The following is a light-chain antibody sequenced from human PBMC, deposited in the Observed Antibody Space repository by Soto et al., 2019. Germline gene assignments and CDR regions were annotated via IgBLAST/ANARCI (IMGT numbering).Light chain of an antibody. V-gene: IGLV2-14*01. CDR1: NSDVGGYNY. Sequence: QSALTQPASVSGSPGQSITISCTGTNSDVGGYNYVSWYQQHPGKAPKLMIYEVSNRPSGVSNRFSGSKSGNTASLIISGLQAEDEAHYSCSSYTSSLTRVFGGGTKLPVL. CDR2: EVS. J-gene: IGLJ2*01. CDR3: SSYTSSLTRV.